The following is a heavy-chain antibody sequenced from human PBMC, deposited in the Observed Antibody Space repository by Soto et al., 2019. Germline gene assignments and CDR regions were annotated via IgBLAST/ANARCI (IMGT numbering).Heavy chain of an antibody. CDR2: IYWDDDK. D-gene: IGHD3-10*01. J-gene: IGHJ5*02. Sequence: QITLKESGPTLVKPTQTLTLTCTFSGFSLSTSGVGVGWIRQPPGKALEWLALIYWDDDKRYSPSLKSRLTITKDTSKNQVVLTMTNMDPVDTATYYCSHRPYGSEPGGFAPWGQGTLVTVSS. CDR3: SHRPYGSEPGGFAP. CDR1: GFSLSTSGVG. V-gene: IGHV2-5*02.